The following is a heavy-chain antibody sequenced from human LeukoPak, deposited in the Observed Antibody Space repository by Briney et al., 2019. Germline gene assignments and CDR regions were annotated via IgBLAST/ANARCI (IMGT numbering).Heavy chain of an antibody. CDR2: IISSSSTI. J-gene: IGHJ6*04. CDR1: GFTFSSYE. CDR3: AELGITMIGGV. V-gene: IGHV3-48*03. Sequence: GGSLRLSCAASGFTFSSYEMNWCRQAPGKGLEWVAYIISSSSTIYYADSVKGRFTISRDNAKNSLYLQMNSLRAEDTAVYYCAELGITMIGGVWGKGTTVTISS. D-gene: IGHD3-10*02.